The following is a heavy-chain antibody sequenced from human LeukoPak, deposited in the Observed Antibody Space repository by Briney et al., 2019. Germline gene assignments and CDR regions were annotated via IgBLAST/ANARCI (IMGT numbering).Heavy chain of an antibody. J-gene: IGHJ4*02. CDR3: ARDCRPNHHSSSSVDYYFDY. Sequence: PGGSLRLSCAASGFTFSSYSMNWVRQAPGKGLEWVSSISSSSSYIYYADSVKGRFTISRDNAKNSLYLQMNSLRAEDTAVYYCARDCRPNHHSSSSVDYYFDYWGQGTLVTVSS. CDR2: ISSSSSYI. D-gene: IGHD6-6*01. CDR1: GFTFSSYS. V-gene: IGHV3-21*01.